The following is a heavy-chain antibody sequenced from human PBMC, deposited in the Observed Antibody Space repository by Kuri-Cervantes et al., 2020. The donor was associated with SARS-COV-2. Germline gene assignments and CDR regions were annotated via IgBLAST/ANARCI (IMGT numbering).Heavy chain of an antibody. D-gene: IGHD2-8*01. V-gene: IGHV1-69*13. CDR2: IIPIFGTA. J-gene: IGHJ6*02. Sequence: SVKVSCKASGGTFSSYAISWVRQAPGQGLEWMGGIIPIFGTANYAQKSQGRVTITADESTSTAYMELSSLRSEDTAVYYCARPLHCTNGVCSYYYYYGMDVWGQGTTVTVSS. CDR3: ARPLHCTNGVCSYYYYYGMDV. CDR1: GGTFSSYA.